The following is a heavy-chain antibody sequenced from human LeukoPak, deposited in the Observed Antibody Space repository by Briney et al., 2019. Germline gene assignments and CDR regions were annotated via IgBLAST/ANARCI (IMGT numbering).Heavy chain of an antibody. J-gene: IGHJ4*02. CDR3: AKETPGSFDY. Sequence: PGGSLRLSCAASGFTFSSYNMNWVRQAPGKGLEWVSSISSGNDYIYYADSVKGRFTISRDNAKNSFYLQMSNLRVEDTAVYYCAKETPGSFDYWGQGTLVTVSS. V-gene: IGHV3-21*04. CDR1: GFTFSSYN. CDR2: ISSGNDYI. D-gene: IGHD3-10*01.